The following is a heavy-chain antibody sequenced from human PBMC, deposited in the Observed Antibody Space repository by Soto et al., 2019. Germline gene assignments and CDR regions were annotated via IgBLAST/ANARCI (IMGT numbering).Heavy chain of an antibody. V-gene: IGHV4-31*03. D-gene: IGHD3-16*01. CDR2: IYYSGST. Sequence: PSETLSLTCTVSGGSISSGGYYGSWIRQHPGKGLEWIGYIYYSGSTYYNPSLKSRVTISVDTSKNQFSLKLSSVTAADTAVYYCARDGRGYDYVWDYYYGMDVWGQGTTVTVSS. CDR3: ARDGRGYDYVWDYYYGMDV. CDR1: GGSISSGGYY. J-gene: IGHJ6*02.